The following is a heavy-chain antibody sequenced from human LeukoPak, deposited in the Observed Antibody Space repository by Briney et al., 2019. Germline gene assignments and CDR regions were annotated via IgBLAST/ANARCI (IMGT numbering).Heavy chain of an antibody. J-gene: IGHJ4*02. D-gene: IGHD3-10*01. CDR2: ILGSGGTT. Sequence: GGSLRLSCAASGFTFSNYAMSWVRQAPGKGLEWVSAILGSGGTTYYADSVKGRFTISRDNSMNTLYPQMDSLRVEDTAVYYCAKGDGWGSSYYFDCWGPGTLVTVSS. CDR3: AKGDGWGSSYYFDC. V-gene: IGHV3-23*01. CDR1: GFTFSNYA.